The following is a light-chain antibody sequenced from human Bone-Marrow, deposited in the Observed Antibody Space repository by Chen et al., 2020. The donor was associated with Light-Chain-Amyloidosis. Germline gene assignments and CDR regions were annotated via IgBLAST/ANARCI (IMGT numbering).Light chain of an antibody. V-gene: IGLV3-21*02. CDR1: NIGSTS. CDR2: DDS. CDR3: QVWDRSSDRPV. Sequence: SYVLTQPSSVSAAPGQTATIACGGNNIGSTSVHWYQQTPGQAPLLVVYDDSDRPSGIPERLSGSNSGNTATLTISRVEAGDEADYSCQVWDRSSDRPVFGGGTKLTVL. J-gene: IGLJ3*02.